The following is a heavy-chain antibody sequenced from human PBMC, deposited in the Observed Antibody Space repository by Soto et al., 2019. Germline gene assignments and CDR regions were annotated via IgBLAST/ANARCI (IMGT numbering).Heavy chain of an antibody. CDR2: IWYDGSNK. D-gene: IGHD2-2*01. Sequence: GGSLRLSCAASGFTFSSYGMHWVRQAPGKGLEWVAVIWYDGSNKYYADSVKGRFTISRDNSKNTLYLQMNSLRAEDTAVYYCARGGHCSSTSCYAIGDYYYYGMDVWGQGTTVTVSS. CDR3: ARGGHCSSTSCYAIGDYYYYGMDV. CDR1: GFTFSSYG. V-gene: IGHV3-33*01. J-gene: IGHJ6*02.